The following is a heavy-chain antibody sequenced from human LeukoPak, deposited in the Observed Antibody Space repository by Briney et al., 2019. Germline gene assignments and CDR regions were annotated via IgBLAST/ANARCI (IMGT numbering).Heavy chain of an antibody. V-gene: IGHV4-39*01. CDR2: IYYSGST. Sequence: SETLSLTCTVSGVSISSSRYYGGWIRQPPGKGREWIGRIYYSGSTFYTPSLRSRVTISVDMSKNQFSLKLNYLTAADTAVYYCVRPSPSNWFDPWGQGTLVIVSS. J-gene: IGHJ5*02. CDR3: VRPSPSNWFDP. CDR1: GVSISSSRYY.